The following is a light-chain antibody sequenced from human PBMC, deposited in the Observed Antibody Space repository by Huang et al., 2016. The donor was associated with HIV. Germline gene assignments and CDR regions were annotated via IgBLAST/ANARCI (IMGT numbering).Light chain of an antibody. CDR3: QQSYSTPWT. Sequence: DTQMTQSPSSLSASVGDRVTLTCRASQTISTYLNWYQQQPGKAPKLLIYGASSLQSGVPSRFIGSGSGTDFTLTIRSLQREDFATYFCQQSYSTPWTFGQGTKVEIK. CDR1: QTISTY. CDR2: GAS. J-gene: IGKJ1*01. V-gene: IGKV1-39*01.